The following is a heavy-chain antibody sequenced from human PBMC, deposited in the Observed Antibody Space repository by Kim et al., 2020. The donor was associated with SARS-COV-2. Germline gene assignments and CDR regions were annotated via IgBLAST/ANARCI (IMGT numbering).Heavy chain of an antibody. V-gene: IGHV4-34*01. Sequence: KRRVTISVDTSKNQFSLKLRSVTAADTAVYYCARGGRITIFGVVHNWFDPWGQGTLVTVSS. CDR3: ARGGRITIFGVVHNWFDP. D-gene: IGHD3-3*01. J-gene: IGHJ5*02.